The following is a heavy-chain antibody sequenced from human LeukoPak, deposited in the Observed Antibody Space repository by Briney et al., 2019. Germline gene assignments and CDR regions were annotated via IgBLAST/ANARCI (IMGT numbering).Heavy chain of an antibody. V-gene: IGHV4-59*01. CDR1: GGSISSYY. J-gene: IGHJ4*02. D-gene: IGHD2-15*01. Sequence: PSETLSLTCTVPGGSISSYYWSWIRQPPGKGLEWIGYIYYSGSTNYNPSLKSRVTISVDTSKNQFSLKLSSVTAADTAVYYCARGSTRYCSGGSCYVLFDYWGQGTLVTVSS. CDR2: IYYSGST. CDR3: ARGSTRYCSGGSCYVLFDY.